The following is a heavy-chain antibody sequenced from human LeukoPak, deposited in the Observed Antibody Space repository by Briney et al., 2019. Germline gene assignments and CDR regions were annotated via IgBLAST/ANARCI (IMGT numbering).Heavy chain of an antibody. CDR2: IREKVNSYTT. Sequence: GGSLRLSCAASGFTFSAHYMDWVRQAPGKGLEWVGRIREKVNSYTTVYAASVKGRFTISRDVSTNSVFLQMNSLKTEDTAVYYCAKAFCSEKQCTLDYWGQGTLVTVSS. V-gene: IGHV3-72*01. D-gene: IGHD3-3*01. CDR3: AKAFCSEKQCTLDY. J-gene: IGHJ4*02. CDR1: GFTFSAHY.